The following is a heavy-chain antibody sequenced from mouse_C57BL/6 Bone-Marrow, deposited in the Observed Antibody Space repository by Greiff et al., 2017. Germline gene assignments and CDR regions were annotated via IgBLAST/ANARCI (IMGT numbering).Heavy chain of an antibody. D-gene: IGHD1-1*01. V-gene: IGHV5-9*01. Sequence: EVQVVESGGGLVKPGGSLKLSCAASGFTFSSYTMSWVRQTPEKRLEWVATISGGGGNTYYPDSVKGRFTISRDNAKNTLYLQMSSLRSEDTALYYCARHEYYYGSSYAMDYWGQGTSVTVSS. CDR2: ISGGGGNT. CDR3: ARHEYYYGSSYAMDY. CDR1: GFTFSSYT. J-gene: IGHJ4*01.